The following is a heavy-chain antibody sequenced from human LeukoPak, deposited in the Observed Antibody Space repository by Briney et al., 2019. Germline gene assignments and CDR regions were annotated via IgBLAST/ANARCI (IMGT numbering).Heavy chain of an antibody. CDR3: ASRLLLANNWFDP. J-gene: IGHJ5*02. CDR1: GGSFSGYY. CDR2: INHSGST. Sequence: SETLSLTCAVYGGSFSGYYWSWIRQPPGKGLEWIGEINHSGSTNYNPSLKSRVTISVDTSKNQFSLKLSSVTAADTAAHYCASRLLLANNWFDPWGQGTLVTVSS. V-gene: IGHV4-34*01. D-gene: IGHD3-3*01.